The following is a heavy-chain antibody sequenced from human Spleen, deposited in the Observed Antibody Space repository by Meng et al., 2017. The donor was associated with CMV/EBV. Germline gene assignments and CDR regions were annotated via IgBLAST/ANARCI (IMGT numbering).Heavy chain of an antibody. V-gene: IGHV3-43*01. Sequence: GGSLRLSCAASGFTFDDYTMHWVRQRPGKGLEWVSLISWDGGSTYYADSVRGRFTISRDNSKKSLFLQMSSLKIEDTAFYYCAKEEVNFYGMDVWGQGTTVTVSS. CDR1: GFTFDDYT. CDR2: ISWDGGST. J-gene: IGHJ6*02. D-gene: IGHD1-1*01. CDR3: AKEEVNFYGMDV.